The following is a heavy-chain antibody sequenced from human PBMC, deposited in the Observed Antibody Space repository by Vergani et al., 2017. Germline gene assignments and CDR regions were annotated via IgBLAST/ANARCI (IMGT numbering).Heavy chain of an antibody. CDR1: GFRFREHG. D-gene: IGHD2-21*01. CDR3: ADLYGDDGYSPF. J-gene: IGHJ4*02. CDR2: ISGHDHRT. V-gene: IGHV3-23*01. Sequence: EVQLLESGGGSVQPGESLRLSCVASGFRFREHGMNWVRQAPGKGLEWVSGISGHDHRTLYADSVKGRFIISRYESKNTLYLQMSSLRVDDTAIYYCADLYGDDGYSPFWGQGTPVTVSS.